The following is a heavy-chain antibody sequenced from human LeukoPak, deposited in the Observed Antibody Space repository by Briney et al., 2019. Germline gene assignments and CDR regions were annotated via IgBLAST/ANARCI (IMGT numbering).Heavy chain of an antibody. CDR1: GGSFSGYY. Sequence: PSETLSLTCAVYGGSFSGYYWSWIRQPPGKGLEWIGEINHSGSTNYNPSLKSRVTISVATSKNQFSLKLSSVTAADTAVYYCARGVRIARQEYWGQGTLVTVSS. D-gene: IGHD3-10*01. J-gene: IGHJ4*02. V-gene: IGHV4-34*01. CDR2: INHSGST. CDR3: ARGVRIARQEY.